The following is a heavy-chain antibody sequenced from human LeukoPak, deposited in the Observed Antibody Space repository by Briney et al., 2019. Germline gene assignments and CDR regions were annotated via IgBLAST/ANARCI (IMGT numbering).Heavy chain of an antibody. J-gene: IGHJ4*02. Sequence: SETLSLTCAVSGGSISSGGYSWSWIRQPPGKGLEWIGYIYHSGSTNYNPSLKSRLTTSVDTSKNQFSLKLSSVTAADTAVYYCARGTSNFDYWGQGTLVTVSS. CDR3: ARGTSNFDY. V-gene: IGHV4-30-2*01. D-gene: IGHD1-7*01. CDR2: IYHSGST. CDR1: GGSISSGGYS.